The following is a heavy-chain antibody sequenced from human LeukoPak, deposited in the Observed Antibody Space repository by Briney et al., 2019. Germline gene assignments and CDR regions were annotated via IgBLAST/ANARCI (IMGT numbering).Heavy chain of an antibody. CDR3: AINRGVGYYYYGMDV. J-gene: IGHJ6*02. V-gene: IGHV5-51*01. D-gene: IGHD3-10*01. Sequence: GESLKISCKGSGYSFTSYWIGWVRQMPGKGLEWMGIIYPGDSDTRYSPSFQGQATISADKSISTAYLQWSSLKASDTAMYYCAINRGVGYYYYGMDVWGQGTTVTVSS. CDR2: IYPGDSDT. CDR1: GYSFTSYW.